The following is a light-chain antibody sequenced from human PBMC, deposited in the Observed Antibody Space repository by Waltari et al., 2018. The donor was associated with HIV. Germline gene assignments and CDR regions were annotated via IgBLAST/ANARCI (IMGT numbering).Light chain of an antibody. V-gene: IGLV1-51*01. CDR2: EDN. Sequence: QSVLTQPPSMSAAAGQKVTIPCSGSDSNIGDNLFPWYQQVPGAAPRLVIYEDNKRPSGIPDRFSGSKSGTSATLGITGLQTGDETNYFCATWESGLSAVFGGGTKLTVL. J-gene: IGLJ3*02. CDR1: DSNIGDNL. CDR3: ATWESGLSAV.